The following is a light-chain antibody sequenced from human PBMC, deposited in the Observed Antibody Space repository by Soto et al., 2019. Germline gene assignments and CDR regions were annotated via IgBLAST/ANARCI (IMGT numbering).Light chain of an antibody. CDR1: SSNIAANS. CDR2: DSH. J-gene: IGLJ1*01. V-gene: IGLV1-51*01. CDR3: GAWDDSLTVYV. Sequence: QSVLTQPPSVSAAPGQEVTISCSGSSSNIAANSVSWYQHLPGTAPKLLIYDSHRRPSGVPARFSGSKSGTSATLGITGLQTGEGADYYCGAWDDSLTVYVFGSGTKLTVL.